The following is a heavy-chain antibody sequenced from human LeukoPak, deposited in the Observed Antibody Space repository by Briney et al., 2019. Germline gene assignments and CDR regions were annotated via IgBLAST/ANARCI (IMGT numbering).Heavy chain of an antibody. V-gene: IGHV3-23*01. J-gene: IGHJ4*02. CDR1: GFTFSSYA. CDR3: AKAAGGWLFYFDY. Sequence: GGSLRLSCAASGFTFSSYAMSWVRQAPGKGLEWVSAISGSGDSTYYADSVKGRFTISRDNSKNTLYLQMSSLRGEDTAIYYCAKAAGGWLFYFDYWGQGALVTVSS. D-gene: IGHD6-19*01. CDR2: ISGSGDST.